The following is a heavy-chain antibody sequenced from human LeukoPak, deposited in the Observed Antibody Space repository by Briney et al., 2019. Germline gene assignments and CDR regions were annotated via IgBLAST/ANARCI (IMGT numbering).Heavy chain of an antibody. V-gene: IGHV3-15*01. CDR1: GFTFSNAW. D-gene: IGHD6-13*01. Sequence: GGSRRLSCVASGFTFSNAWMSWVRPAPRKGLEWVGRTKTKTDDGITDYAAPVKGRFTISRDDSTNTLYLQMNSLKTEDTAVYYCTTAGSGYSSSWYFGYFDYCGQGTLGTVS. CDR2: TKTKTDDGIT. J-gene: IGHJ4*02. CDR3: TTAGSGYSSSWYFGYFDY.